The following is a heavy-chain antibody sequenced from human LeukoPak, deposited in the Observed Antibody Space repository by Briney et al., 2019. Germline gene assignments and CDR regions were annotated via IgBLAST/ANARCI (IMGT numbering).Heavy chain of an antibody. J-gene: IGHJ4*02. V-gene: IGHV3-21*01. Sequence: GGSLRLSCASFGFTFSTYSMNWVRQAPGKGLEWVSSITSSSNYIHYGDSVKGRFTISRDNAKNSLYLQMNSLRAEDTAVYYCARGSGLGSSNFDYWGQGTLVTVSS. D-gene: IGHD3-10*01. CDR2: ITSSSNYI. CDR3: ARGSGLGSSNFDY. CDR1: GFTFSTYS.